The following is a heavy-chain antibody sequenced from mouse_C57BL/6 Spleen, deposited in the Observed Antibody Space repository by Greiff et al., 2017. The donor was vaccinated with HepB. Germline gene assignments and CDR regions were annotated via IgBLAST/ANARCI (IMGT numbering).Heavy chain of an antibody. V-gene: IGHV5-4*01. CDR1: GFTFSSYA. CDR3: ARVRSGDY. J-gene: IGHJ4*01. D-gene: IGHD3-2*02. CDR2: ISDGGSYT. Sequence: EVHLVESGGGLVKPGGSLKLSCAASGFTFSSYAMSWVRQTPEKRLEWVATISDGGSYTYYPDNVKGRFTISRDNAKNNLYLQMSHLKSEDTAMYYCARVRSGDYWGQGTSVTVSS.